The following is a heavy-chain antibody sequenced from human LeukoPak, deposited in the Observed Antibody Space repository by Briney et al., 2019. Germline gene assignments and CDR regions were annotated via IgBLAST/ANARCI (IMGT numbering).Heavy chain of an antibody. CDR1: GGSISSNNYY. Sequence: SETLSLTCTVSGGSISSNNYYWGWIRQPPGKGLEWIGSIYYSGSTYFNPSLKSRVTISVDTSKNQFSLKLSSVTAADTAVYYCARSWQRSGYLNWFDPWGQGTLVTVSS. V-gene: IGHV4-39*01. D-gene: IGHD3-22*01. J-gene: IGHJ5*02. CDR2: IYYSGST. CDR3: ARSWQRSGYLNWFDP.